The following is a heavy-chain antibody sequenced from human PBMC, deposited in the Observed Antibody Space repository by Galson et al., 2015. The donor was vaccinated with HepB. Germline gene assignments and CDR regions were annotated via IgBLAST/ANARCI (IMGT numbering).Heavy chain of an antibody. J-gene: IGHJ6*03. CDR3: ATRGAYCSSNSCYDYYYYMDV. CDR2: FDPEDGET. CDR1: GYTLTELS. V-gene: IGHV1-24*01. D-gene: IGHD2-2*01. Sequence: SVTVSCKVSGYTLTELSMHWVRQAPGKGLEWMGGFDPEDGETIYAQKFQGRVSMTEDTSTDTAYMELSSLTSEDTAVYYCATRGAYCSSNSCYDYYYYMDVWGKGTTVTVSS.